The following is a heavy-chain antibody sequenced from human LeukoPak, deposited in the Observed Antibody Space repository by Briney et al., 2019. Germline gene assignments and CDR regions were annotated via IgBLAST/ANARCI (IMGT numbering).Heavy chain of an antibody. CDR3: ARVWCGYFFQ. Sequence: PGGSLRLSCVASGFDLSYNYVGWVRHAPGEGVEWVSGIHTGGTTHYADSVTGRFTISKDNSNNTVFLQMNSVRGGDRGVYYCARVWCGYFFQWGQGALVTVSS. D-gene: IGHD3-3*01. J-gene: IGHJ4*02. V-gene: IGHV3-66*01. CDR2: IHTGGTT. CDR1: GFDLSYNY.